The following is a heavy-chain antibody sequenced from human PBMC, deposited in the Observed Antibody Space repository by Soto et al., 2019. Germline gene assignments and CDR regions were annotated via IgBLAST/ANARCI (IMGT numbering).Heavy chain of an antibody. Sequence: PGGSLRLSCAASGFTFSVHSMNWVRRAPGKGLEWVSYISSTSSARYYADSVRGRFTISRDNAKYSLYLQMNSLTDEDTAVYYCARAWRYYDYVWGSYRYTGPDYWGQGTLVTVSS. J-gene: IGHJ4*02. V-gene: IGHV3-48*02. CDR3: ARAWRYYDYVWGSYRYTGPDY. CDR1: GFTFSVHS. D-gene: IGHD3-16*02. CDR2: ISSTSSAR.